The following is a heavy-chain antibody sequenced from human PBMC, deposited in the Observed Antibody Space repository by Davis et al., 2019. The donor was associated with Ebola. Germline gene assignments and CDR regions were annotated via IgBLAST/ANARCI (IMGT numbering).Heavy chain of an antibody. J-gene: IGHJ6*02. CDR2: ISSSSSYI. V-gene: IGHV3-21*01. D-gene: IGHD4-11*01. CDR1: GFTFSSYS. CDR3: AREKVSDYYYYYGMDV. Sequence: PGGSLRLSCAASGFTFSSYSMNWVRQAPGTALEWVSSISSSSSYIYYADSVKGRFTISRDNAKNSLYLQMNSLRAEDTAVYYCAREKVSDYYYYYGMDVWGQGTTVTVSS.